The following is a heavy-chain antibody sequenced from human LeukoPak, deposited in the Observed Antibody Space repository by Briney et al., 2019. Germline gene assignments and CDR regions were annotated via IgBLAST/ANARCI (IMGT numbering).Heavy chain of an antibody. CDR2: INHSGST. CDR1: GGSFSGYY. D-gene: IGHD6-13*01. V-gene: IGHV4-34*01. J-gene: IGHJ4*02. Sequence: SETLSLTCAVYGGSFSGYYWSWIRQPPGKGLEWIGEINHSGSTNYNPSPKSRVTISVDTSKNQFSLKLSSVTAADTAVYYCARGLPGIAAAGIDYWGQGTLVTVSP. CDR3: ARGLPGIAAAGIDY.